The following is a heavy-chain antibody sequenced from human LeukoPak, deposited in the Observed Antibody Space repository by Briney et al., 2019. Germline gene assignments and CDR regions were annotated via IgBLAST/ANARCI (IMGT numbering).Heavy chain of an antibody. V-gene: IGHV3-48*02. J-gene: IGHJ4*02. CDR2: ISSSSSTI. Sequence: GGSLRLSCAASGFTFSSYSMNWVRQAPGKGLEWVSYISSSSSTIYYADSVKGRFTISRDNAKNSLYLQMNRLTDEDTAVYYCAREKQSGRTPFDYWGQGSLVTVSS. CDR1: GFTFSSYS. CDR3: AREKQSGRTPFDY. D-gene: IGHD2-15*01.